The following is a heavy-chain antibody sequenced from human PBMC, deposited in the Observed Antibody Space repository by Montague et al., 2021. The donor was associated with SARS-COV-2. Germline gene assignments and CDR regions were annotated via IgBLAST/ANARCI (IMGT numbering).Heavy chain of an antibody. J-gene: IGHJ6*02. CDR3: AKVGSSWYHGYYYGMDV. CDR2: ISGSGGSA. Sequence: SLRLSCAASGFTFSSYAMSWVRRAPGKGLEWVSAISGSGGSAYYADSVKGRFTISRDNSKNTLYLQMNSLRAEDTAVYYCAKVGSSWYHGYYYGMDVWGQGTTVTVSS. V-gene: IGHV3-23*01. CDR1: GFTFSSYA. D-gene: IGHD6-13*01.